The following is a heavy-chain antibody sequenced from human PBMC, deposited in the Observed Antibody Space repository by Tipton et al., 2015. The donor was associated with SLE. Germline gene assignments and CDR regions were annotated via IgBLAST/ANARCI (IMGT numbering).Heavy chain of an antibody. CDR1: GGSIGGSSFY. CDR2: IHYSGTT. D-gene: IGHD1-26*01. V-gene: IGHV4-39*07. J-gene: IGHJ4*02. CDR3: AIQVGHFDY. Sequence: LRLSCTVSGGSIGGSSFYWGWIRQPPGEVLEWIGSIHYSGTTNYNPSLKSRVTISVDTSKNQFSLKLSSMTAADTAVYYCAIQVGHFDYWGQGTLVTVSS.